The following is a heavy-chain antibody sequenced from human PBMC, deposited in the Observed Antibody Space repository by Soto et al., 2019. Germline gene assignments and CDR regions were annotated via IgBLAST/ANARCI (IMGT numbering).Heavy chain of an antibody. V-gene: IGHV4-4*02. CDR1: GDSINSSKW. CDR2: IDHNGVA. Sequence: SETLSLTCGVSGDSINSSKWWTWVRQTPGNGLEWIGKIDHNGVANYNPSLEGRVTISKDISKNQISLKVTSVTAADSAVYYCARMNRDYYYYGMDVWGKGAKVTVSS. J-gene: IGHJ6*04. CDR3: ARMNRDYYYYGMDV.